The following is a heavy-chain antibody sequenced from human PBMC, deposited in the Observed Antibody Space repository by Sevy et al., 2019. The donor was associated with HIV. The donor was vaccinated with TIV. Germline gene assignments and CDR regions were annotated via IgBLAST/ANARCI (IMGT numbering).Heavy chain of an antibody. J-gene: IGHJ4*02. Sequence: GGSLRLSCAASGFTFSSYSMNWVRQAPGKGLEWVSYISSSSSTIYYADSVKGRFTISSDNAKNSLYLQMNSLRAEDTAVYYCARKAYSGSRQGGSFDYWGQGTLVTVSS. CDR2: ISSSSSTI. CDR1: GFTFSSYS. D-gene: IGHD1-26*01. CDR3: ARKAYSGSRQGGSFDY. V-gene: IGHV3-48*01.